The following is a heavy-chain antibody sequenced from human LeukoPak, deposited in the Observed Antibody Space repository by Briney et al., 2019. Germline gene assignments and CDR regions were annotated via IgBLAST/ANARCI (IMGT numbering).Heavy chain of an antibody. CDR1: GGSFSAFY. V-gene: IGHV4-34*01. CDR2: INHRGDT. D-gene: IGHD1-1*01. CDR3: ARGPTISETGYFDY. Sequence: PSETLSPTCAVYGGSFSAFYWSWIRPSPGEGLEWIAEINHRGDTNYNPSVKSRVSISVDTSKNQFSLKVTSLTAADTAVYYCARGPTISETGYFDYWGQGTLVTVSS. J-gene: IGHJ4*03.